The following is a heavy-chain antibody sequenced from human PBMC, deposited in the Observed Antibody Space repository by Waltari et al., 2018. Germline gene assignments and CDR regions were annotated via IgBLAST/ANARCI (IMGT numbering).Heavy chain of an antibody. Sequence: EVQLVESGGALVKPGGSLRLSCAGSGFTFSNAWMSWVRQAPGKGLKWIGRIKSKVNGETTEYAAFVKGRFSISREDSKNTVYLEMNSLKTEDTAVYYCVTGWYFDHWGQGTLVTVSS. CDR3: VTGWYFDH. D-gene: IGHD6-19*01. CDR2: IKSKVNGETT. V-gene: IGHV3-15*02. CDR1: GFTFSNAW. J-gene: IGHJ4*02.